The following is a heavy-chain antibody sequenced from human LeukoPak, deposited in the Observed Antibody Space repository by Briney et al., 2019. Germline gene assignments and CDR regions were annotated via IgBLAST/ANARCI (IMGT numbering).Heavy chain of an antibody. CDR1: GFTFSSYA. Sequence: GGSLRLSCAASGFTFSSYAMHWVRQAPGEGLEWVAVISYDGSNKYYADSVKGRFTISRDNSKNTLYLQMNSLRAEDTAVYYCARDEYYDSSGYPDYWGQGTLVTVSS. CDR2: ISYDGSNK. J-gene: IGHJ4*02. CDR3: ARDEYYDSSGYPDY. V-gene: IGHV3-30-3*01. D-gene: IGHD3-22*01.